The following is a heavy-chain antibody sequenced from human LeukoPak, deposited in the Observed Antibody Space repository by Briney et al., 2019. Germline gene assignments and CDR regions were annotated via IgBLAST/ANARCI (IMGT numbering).Heavy chain of an antibody. CDR2: ISSSSSYI. J-gene: IGHJ4*02. D-gene: IGHD3-10*01. CDR1: GFTFTTYS. V-gene: IGHV3-21*01. Sequence: GGSLRLSCEASGFTFTTYSMTWVRQAPGKGLEWVSIISSSSSYIYYADSVKGRFTISRDNAKNSLYLQMNSLRAEDTAVYYCARDLYYGSGSYYGNGNYWGQGTLVTVSS. CDR3: ARDLYYGSGSYYGNGNY.